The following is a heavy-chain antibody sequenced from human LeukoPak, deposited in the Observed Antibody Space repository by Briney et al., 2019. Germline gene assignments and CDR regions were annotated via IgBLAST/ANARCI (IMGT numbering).Heavy chain of an antibody. CDR3: ARDLRPIKWGVYYYYGMDV. J-gene: IGHJ6*02. CDR2: IYYSGST. Sequence: SETLSLTCTVSGGSISSGDYYWSWIRQPPGKGLEWIGYIYYSGSTCYNPSLKSRVTISVDTSKNQFSLKLSSVTAADTAVYYCARDLRPIKWGVYYYYGMDVWGQGTTVTVS. V-gene: IGHV4-30-4*01. D-gene: IGHD3-16*01. CDR1: GGSISSGDYY.